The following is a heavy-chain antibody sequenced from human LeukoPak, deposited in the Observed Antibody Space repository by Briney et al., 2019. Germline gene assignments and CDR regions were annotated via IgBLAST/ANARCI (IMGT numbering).Heavy chain of an antibody. D-gene: IGHD1-26*01. CDR3: ARRRGSYCYDY. CDR1: GFTFGDYA. Sequence: GGSLRLSCTASGFTFGDYAMSWVRQAPGKGPEWVGNIKQDGSEKNYVDSVKGRFTISRDNAKNSLYLQMNSLRAEDTAVYYCARRRGSYCYDYWGQGTLVTVSS. CDR2: IKQDGSEK. V-gene: IGHV3-7*01. J-gene: IGHJ4*02.